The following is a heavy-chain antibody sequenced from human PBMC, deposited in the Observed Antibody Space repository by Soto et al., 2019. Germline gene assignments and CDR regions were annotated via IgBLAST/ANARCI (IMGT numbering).Heavy chain of an antibody. J-gene: IGHJ4*02. CDR2: MNPNSGNT. CDR3: ARGRYSGYETHFDY. Sequence: ASVKVSCKASGYTFTSYDINWVRQATGQGLEWMGWMNPNSGNTGYAQKFQGRVTMTRNTSISTAYMELSSLRSEDTAVYYCARGRYSGYETHFDYWGQGTLVTVPS. CDR1: GYTFTSYD. D-gene: IGHD5-12*01. V-gene: IGHV1-8*01.